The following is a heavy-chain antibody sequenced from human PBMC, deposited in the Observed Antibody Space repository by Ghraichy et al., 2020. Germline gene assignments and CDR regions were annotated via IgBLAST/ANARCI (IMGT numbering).Heavy chain of an antibody. J-gene: IGHJ6*02. Sequence: GGSLRLSCAASGFTFSSHAMSWVRQAPGKGLEWVSAIIGSGGNTYSTDSVKGRFTISRDNSKNTLYLQMNSVRAEDTAVYYCAKYSGTYYFYKNIDVWGQGTTVTVSS. CDR1: GFTFSSHA. D-gene: IGHD1-26*01. V-gene: IGHV3-23*01. CDR3: AKYSGTYYFYKNIDV. CDR2: IIGSGGNT.